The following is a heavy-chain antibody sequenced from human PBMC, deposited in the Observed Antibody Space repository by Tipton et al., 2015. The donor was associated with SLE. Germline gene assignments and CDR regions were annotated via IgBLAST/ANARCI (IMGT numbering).Heavy chain of an antibody. CDR3: ARGISSSWENYYYYYMDV. J-gene: IGHJ6*03. V-gene: IGHV4-61*08. D-gene: IGHD6-13*01. CDR2: IYYSGRT. CDR1: GDSISSGAYL. Sequence: SLTCTVSGDSISSGAYLWSWIRQHPGKGLEWIGYIYYSGRTNYNPSLKSRVTISVDTSKNQFSLKLSSVTAADTAVYYCARGISSSWENYYYYYMDVWGKGSTVTVSS.